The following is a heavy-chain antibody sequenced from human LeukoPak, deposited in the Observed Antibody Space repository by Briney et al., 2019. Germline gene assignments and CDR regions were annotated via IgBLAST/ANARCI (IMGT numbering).Heavy chain of an antibody. CDR1: GFSFSNYG. D-gene: IGHD2-2*01. Sequence: GGSLRLSCAASGFSFSNYGMHWVRQAPGKGLEWVAFIRYDGSKEYYADSVKGRFTISRDNSKNTLYLQMNTLRTEDMAVYYCAKVRVGSLVIAPAATLDHWGQGTLVTVSP. CDR2: IRYDGSKE. CDR3: AKVRVGSLVIAPAATLDH. V-gene: IGHV3-30*02. J-gene: IGHJ4*02.